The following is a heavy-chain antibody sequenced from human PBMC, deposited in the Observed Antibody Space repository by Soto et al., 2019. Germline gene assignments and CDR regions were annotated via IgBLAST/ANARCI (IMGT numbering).Heavy chain of an antibody. CDR3: ARGPHPYFNDY. Sequence: QVQLVQSGAEVKKPGASVKVSCEASGYTFTSYNINWVRQATGQGLEWMGWMNPNNGNTGYAQNFQGRVTMTRDTSISTAYMELSSLRSEDTAVYYCARGPHPYFNDYWGQGTLVTVSS. CDR2: MNPNNGNT. D-gene: IGHD2-8*01. CDR1: GYTFTSYN. J-gene: IGHJ4*02. V-gene: IGHV1-8*01.